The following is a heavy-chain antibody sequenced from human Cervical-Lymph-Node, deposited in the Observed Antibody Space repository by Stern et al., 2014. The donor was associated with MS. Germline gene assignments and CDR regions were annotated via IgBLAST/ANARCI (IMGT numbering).Heavy chain of an antibody. CDR2: FSGSGGTT. Sequence: QLVQSGGGLVQPGGSLRLSCAASAFTFSSYAMSWVRQAPGKGLEWVSAFSGSGGTTYYADSVKGRFTISRDNSKNTLYLQMNSLRAEDTAVYYCAKDLLRGSGDTAAGWVVYYYYGMDVWGQGTTVTVSS. V-gene: IGHV3-23*04. D-gene: IGHD3-10*01. CDR1: AFTFSSYA. J-gene: IGHJ6*02. CDR3: AKDLLRGSGDTAAGWVVYYYYGMDV.